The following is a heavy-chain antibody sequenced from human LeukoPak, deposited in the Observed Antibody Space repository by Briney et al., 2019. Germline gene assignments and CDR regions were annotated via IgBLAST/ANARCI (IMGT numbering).Heavy chain of an antibody. V-gene: IGHV3-33*01. Sequence: GGSLRLPCAASGFTFSSYGMHWVRQAPGKGLEWVAVIWYDGSNKYYADSVKGRFTISRDNSKNTLYLQMNSLRAEDTAVYYCARITVAGTAYYYYYGMDVWGQGTTVTVSS. CDR2: IWYDGSNK. CDR1: GFTFSSYG. CDR3: ARITVAGTAYYYYYGMDV. J-gene: IGHJ6*02. D-gene: IGHD6-19*01.